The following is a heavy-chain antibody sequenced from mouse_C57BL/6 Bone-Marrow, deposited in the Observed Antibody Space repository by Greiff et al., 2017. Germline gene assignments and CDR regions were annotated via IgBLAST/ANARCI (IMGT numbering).Heavy chain of an antibody. CDR1: GYTFTDYE. CDR3: TRSYYYGSSSAWFAY. CDR2: IDPETGGT. D-gene: IGHD1-1*01. Sequence: VQLQQSGAELVRPGASVTLSCKASGYTFTDYEMHWVKQTPVHGLDWIGAIDPETGGTAYNQKFKGKAILTADKSSSTSYMELRSLTSEDSAVYYCTRSYYYGSSSAWFAYWGQGTLVTVSA. J-gene: IGHJ3*01. V-gene: IGHV1-15*01.